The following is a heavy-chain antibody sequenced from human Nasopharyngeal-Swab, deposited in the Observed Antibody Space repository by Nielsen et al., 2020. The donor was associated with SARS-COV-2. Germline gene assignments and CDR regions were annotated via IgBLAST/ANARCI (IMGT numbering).Heavy chain of an antibody. J-gene: IGHJ4*02. CDR1: GGSITSSRHR. CDR2: ILVNRYT. CDR3: ARVPAVAASRIDY. D-gene: IGHD6-19*01. Sequence: SDTLSLTCTVFGGSITSSRHRWGWIRQPPGKGLQWIGQILVNRYTEYHPSVRGRITVYADTSENYFSLRLGSVTAADTAVYYCARVPAVAASRIDYWGQGTLVTVSS. V-gene: IGHV4-39*02.